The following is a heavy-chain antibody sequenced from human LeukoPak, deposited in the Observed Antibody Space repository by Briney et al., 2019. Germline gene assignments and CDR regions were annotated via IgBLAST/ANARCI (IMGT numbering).Heavy chain of an antibody. CDR3: AKDRAVTVGFLADAFDI. CDR2: IYTIGST. D-gene: IGHD2-21*02. Sequence: PSETLSLTCTVSGGSISSYYWSWIRQPAGKGLEWIGRIYTIGSTNYNPSLKSRVTMSVDTSKNQFSLKVSSVTAADTAVYYCAKDRAVTVGFLADAFDIWGQGTMVTVS. CDR1: GGSISSYY. V-gene: IGHV4-4*07. J-gene: IGHJ3*02.